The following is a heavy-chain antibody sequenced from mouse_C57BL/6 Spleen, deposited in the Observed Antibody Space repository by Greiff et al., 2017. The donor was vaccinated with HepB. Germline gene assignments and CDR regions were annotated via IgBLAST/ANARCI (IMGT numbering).Heavy chain of an antibody. CDR2: IDPSDSYT. CDR3: ARVPAYYSPYFDY. Sequence: QVQLQQPGAELVMPGASVKLSCKASGYTFTSYWMHWVKQRPGQGLEWIGEIDPSDSYTNYNQKFKGKSTLTVDKSSSTAYMQLSSLTSEDSAVYYCARVPAYYSPYFDYWGQGTTLTVSS. V-gene: IGHV1-69*01. D-gene: IGHD2-12*01. CDR1: GYTFTSYW. J-gene: IGHJ2*01.